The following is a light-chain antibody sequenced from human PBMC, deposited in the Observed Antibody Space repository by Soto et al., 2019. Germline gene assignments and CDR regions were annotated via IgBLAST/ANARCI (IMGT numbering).Light chain of an antibody. CDR1: QSVTSNY. J-gene: IGKJ1*01. V-gene: IGKV3-20*01. Sequence: EVVMTQSPATLSVSPGERATLSCRASQSVTSNYLAWYQQKPGQAPRLLIYGISTRATGVPDRFSGSESGTDFTLTISRLEPEDFAVYYCQQYTDWPLTFGQGTKVDIK. CDR3: QQYTDWPLT. CDR2: GIS.